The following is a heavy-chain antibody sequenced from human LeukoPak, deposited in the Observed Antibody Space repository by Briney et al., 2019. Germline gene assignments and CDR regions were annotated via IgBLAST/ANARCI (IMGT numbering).Heavy chain of an antibody. J-gene: IGHJ5*02. V-gene: IGHV3-11*04. CDR2: ISGGGSAA. CDR1: GLSFSDYY. D-gene: IGHD1-26*01. CDR3: AKWERALDT. Sequence: GGSLRLSCAAAGLSFSDYYMSWIRVAPGKGMECVSYISGGGSAAYCADSVKGRFTISRDNAKNPVYLEMNSLRVEDTGVYFCAKWERALDTWGQGTLVTVSS.